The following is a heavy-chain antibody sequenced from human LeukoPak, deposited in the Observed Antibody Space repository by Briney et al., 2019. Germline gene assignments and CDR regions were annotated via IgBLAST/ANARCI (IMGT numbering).Heavy chain of an antibody. CDR3: ARDNDSSGYVGFPFDY. J-gene: IGHJ4*02. Sequence: CSVTVACKASGGTFSSYAISWVRQAPGQGLEWMGGIIPIFGTANYAQKFQGRVTITADESTSTAYMELSSLRSEDTAVYYCARDNDSSGYVGFPFDYWGQGTLVTVSS. CDR1: GGTFSSYA. D-gene: IGHD3-22*01. V-gene: IGHV1-69*13. CDR2: IIPIFGTA.